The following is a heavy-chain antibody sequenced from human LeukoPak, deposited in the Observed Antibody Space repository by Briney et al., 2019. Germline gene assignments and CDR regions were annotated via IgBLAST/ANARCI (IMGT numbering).Heavy chain of an antibody. Sequence: ASVKVSCKASGYTFTGYYTHWVRQAPGQGLEWMGWIIPNSGGTNYAQKFQGRVTMTRDTSISTAYMELSRLRSDDTAVYYCARDPSATVTTTDDYWGQGTLVTVSS. D-gene: IGHD4-17*01. CDR2: IIPNSGGT. CDR3: ARDPSATVTTTDDY. V-gene: IGHV1-2*02. J-gene: IGHJ4*02. CDR1: GYTFTGYY.